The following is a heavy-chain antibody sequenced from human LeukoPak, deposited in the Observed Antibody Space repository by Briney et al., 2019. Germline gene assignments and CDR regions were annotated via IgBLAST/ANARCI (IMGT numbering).Heavy chain of an antibody. Sequence: PGGSLRLSCAASGFTFSTYNMHWVRQAPGKGLEWVAFINFDETDKHFADSVKGRFTISRDNSKNTLYLQMNSLRPEDKAVYYCAKDRTYHFDYWGQGTLVTVSS. CDR3: AKDRTYHFDY. CDR2: INFDETDK. V-gene: IGHV3-30*02. CDR1: GFTFSTYN. J-gene: IGHJ4*02. D-gene: IGHD1-7*01.